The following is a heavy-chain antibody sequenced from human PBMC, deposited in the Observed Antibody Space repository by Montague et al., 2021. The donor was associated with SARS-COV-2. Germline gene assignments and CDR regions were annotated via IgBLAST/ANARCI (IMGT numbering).Heavy chain of an antibody. Sequence: SETLSLTCTVSAGSINNHYWSWIRQTPGKELEWIAYVYFSGTASYNPSLKSRVTISVDTSRNQFSLQLTSVTAADTAVYYCARRPSSGWSFDYWGQGTQVSVCS. CDR1: AGSINNHY. V-gene: IGHV4-59*08. D-gene: IGHD6-19*01. CDR3: ARRPSSGWSFDY. J-gene: IGHJ4*02. CDR2: VYFSGTA.